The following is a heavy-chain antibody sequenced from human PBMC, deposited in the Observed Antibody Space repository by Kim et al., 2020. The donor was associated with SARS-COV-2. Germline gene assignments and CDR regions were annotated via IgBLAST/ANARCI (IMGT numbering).Heavy chain of an antibody. Sequence: YHPSFQRHVTISADKSISTAYLRWSSLKASDTAMYYCARRGTTGNYGMDVWGQGTTVTVSS. D-gene: IGHD1-1*01. V-gene: IGHV5-10-1*01. CDR3: ARRGTTGNYGMDV. J-gene: IGHJ6*02.